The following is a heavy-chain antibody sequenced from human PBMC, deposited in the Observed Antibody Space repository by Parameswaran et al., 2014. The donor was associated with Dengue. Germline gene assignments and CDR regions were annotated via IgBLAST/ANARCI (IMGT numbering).Heavy chain of an antibody. CDR3: AREDYSYYGLDV. J-gene: IGHJ6*02. CDR2: ISGYNGNT. Sequence: SWVRQAPGQGLEWMGWISGYNGNTVYAQNLQGRVTMTTDTSTSTAYMEVRSLRADDTAMYYCAREDYSYYGLDVWGQGTTVTVSS. V-gene: IGHV1-18*01.